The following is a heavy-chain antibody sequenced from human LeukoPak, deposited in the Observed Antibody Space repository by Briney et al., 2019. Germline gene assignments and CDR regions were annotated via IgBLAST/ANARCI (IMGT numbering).Heavy chain of an antibody. CDR2: IYYSGST. CDR1: GGSISSYY. CDR3: AKDPKPGITIFGVVPYYFDY. V-gene: IGHV4-59*12. Sequence: SSETLSLTCTVSGGSISSYYWSWIRQPLGKGLEWIGYIYYSGSTNYNPSLKSRVTISVDTSKNQFSLKLSSVTAADTAVYYCAKDPKPGITIFGVVPYYFDYWGQGTLVTVSS. D-gene: IGHD3-3*01. J-gene: IGHJ4*02.